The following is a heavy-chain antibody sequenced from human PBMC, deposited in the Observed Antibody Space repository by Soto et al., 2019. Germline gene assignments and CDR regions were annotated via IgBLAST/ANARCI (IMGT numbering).Heavy chain of an antibody. V-gene: IGHV4-34*01. Sequence: SETLSLTCAIHGWSFIGFYWTWIRQPTGKGLEWIGEINHSGSSNYNPPLKSRVTMSLDTSRNQFSLSLNSVTAADTAVYYCARMAGPWYFDLWGRGTLVTVSS. CDR3: ARMAGPWYFDL. CDR2: INHSGSS. J-gene: IGHJ2*01. CDR1: GWSFIGFY.